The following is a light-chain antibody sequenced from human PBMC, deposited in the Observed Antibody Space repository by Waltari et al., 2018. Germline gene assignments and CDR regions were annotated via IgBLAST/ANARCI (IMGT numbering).Light chain of an antibody. CDR1: QSVGGN. V-gene: IGKV3-11*01. CDR3: QQRRTWPSIT. J-gene: IGKJ5*01. Sequence: EIVLTQSPATLSLSPGQSGTLSCRASQSVGGNLAWYQQKPGQAPSLLIYDASNRATGIPARFSGSGSGTDFTLTSSSLEPEDFAVYYCQQRRTWPSITFGQGTRLDI. CDR2: DAS.